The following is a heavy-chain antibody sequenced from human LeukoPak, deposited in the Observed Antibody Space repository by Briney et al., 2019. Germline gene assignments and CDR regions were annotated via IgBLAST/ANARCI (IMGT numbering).Heavy chain of an antibody. Sequence: PGGSLRLSCSASGFTFSSYGMHWVRQAPGKGLEWVAFIRYGGSNKYYADSVKGRFTISRDNSKNTLYLQMNSLRAEDTAVYYCAKDRSWSGPGCFDYWGQGTLVTVSS. D-gene: IGHD6-13*01. V-gene: IGHV3-30*02. J-gene: IGHJ4*02. CDR3: AKDRSWSGPGCFDY. CDR1: GFTFSSYG. CDR2: IRYGGSNK.